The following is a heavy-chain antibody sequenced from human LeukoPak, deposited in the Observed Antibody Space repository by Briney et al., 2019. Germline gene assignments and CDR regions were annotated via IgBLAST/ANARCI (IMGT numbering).Heavy chain of an antibody. CDR2: SNPSGGST. V-gene: IGHV1-46*01. CDR1: GYTFTSYY. J-gene: IGHJ4*02. CDR3: ARDGRDYYGSGSSDYYFDY. Sequence: ASVKVSCKASGYTFTSYYMHWVRQAPGHGLEWMGISNPSGGSTSYAQKFQRRVTMTRDTSTSTVYMELSSLRSEDTAVYYCARDGRDYYGSGSSDYYFDYWGQGTLVTVSS. D-gene: IGHD3-10*01.